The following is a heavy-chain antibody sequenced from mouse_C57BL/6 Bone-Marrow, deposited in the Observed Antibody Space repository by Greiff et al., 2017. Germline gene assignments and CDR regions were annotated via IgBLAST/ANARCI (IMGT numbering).Heavy chain of an antibody. CDR1: GYTFTDYN. Sequence: VQLQQSGPELVKPGASVKIPCKASGYTFTDYNMDWVKQSHGKSLEWIGDINPNNGGTIYNQNFKGKATLTVDKSSSTAYMGLRSLTSEDTAVYYCARGIYYANYYAMDDWGQGTSVTVSS. CDR3: ARGIYYANYYAMDD. J-gene: IGHJ4*01. V-gene: IGHV1-18*01. D-gene: IGHD2-1*01. CDR2: INPNNGGT.